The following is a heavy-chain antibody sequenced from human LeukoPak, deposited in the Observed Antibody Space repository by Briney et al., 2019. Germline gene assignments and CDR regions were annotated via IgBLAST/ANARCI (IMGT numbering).Heavy chain of an antibody. CDR1: GFTFSDYY. CDR3: AGPHGPYYYDSSGYYLDY. CDR2: ISSSGSTI. J-gene: IGHJ4*02. Sequence: GGSLRLSCAASGFTFSDYYMSWIRQAPGKGLEWVSYISSSGSTIYYADSVKGRFTISRDNAKNSLYLQMNSLRAEDTAVYYCAGPHGPYYYDSSGYYLDYWGQGTLVTVSS. D-gene: IGHD3-22*01. V-gene: IGHV3-11*01.